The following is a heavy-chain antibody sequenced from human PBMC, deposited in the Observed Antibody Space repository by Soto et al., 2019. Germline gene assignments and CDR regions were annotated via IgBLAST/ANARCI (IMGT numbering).Heavy chain of an antibody. CDR1: GFTFSSYA. CDR3: AQDKRTSLVVPAAMGPSHVDY. J-gene: IGHJ4*02. V-gene: IGHV3-23*01. Sequence: PGGSLRLSCGASGFTFSSYAMSWVRQAPGKGLEWVSAISGSGGSTYYADSVKGRFTISRDNSKNTLYLQMNSLRAEDTAVYYCAQDKRTSLVVPAAMGPSHVDYWGQGTLVTVSS. CDR2: ISGSGGST. D-gene: IGHD2-2*01.